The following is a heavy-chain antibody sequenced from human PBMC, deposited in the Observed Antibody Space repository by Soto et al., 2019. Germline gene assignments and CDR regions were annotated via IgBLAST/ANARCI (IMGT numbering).Heavy chain of an antibody. J-gene: IGHJ6*04. V-gene: IGHV3-66*01. D-gene: IGHD2-15*01. CDR2: IQRGGST. Sequence: ESGGGLVQPGGSLRLSCAASGFTVSTKYMSWVRQAPGKGPEWVSLIQRGGSTYYAGSVEGRFAIARGNSENMLFLQMNSLRVEDTAMYYCTRDDGYCDGGGCDGVPMDVGGKGTTVTVSA. CDR3: TRDDGYCDGGGCDGVPMDV. CDR1: GFTVSTKY.